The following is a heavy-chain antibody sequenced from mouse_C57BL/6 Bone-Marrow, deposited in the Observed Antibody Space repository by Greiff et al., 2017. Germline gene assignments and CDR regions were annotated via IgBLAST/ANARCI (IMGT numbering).Heavy chain of an antibody. J-gene: IGHJ4*01. Sequence: QVQLQQPGAELVKPGASVKLSCKASGYTFTSYWMHWVKQRPGRGLEWIGRIDPNSGGTKYNEKFKSKATLTVDKPSSTAYMQLSSLTSEDSAVYYCASQRPFTTGVARAMDYWGQGTSVTVSS. CDR1: GYTFTSYW. CDR3: ASQRPFTTGVARAMDY. CDR2: IDPNSGGT. D-gene: IGHD1-1*01. V-gene: IGHV1-72*01.